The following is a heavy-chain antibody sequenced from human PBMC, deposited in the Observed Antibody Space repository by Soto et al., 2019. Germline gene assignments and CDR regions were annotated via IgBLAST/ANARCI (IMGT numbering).Heavy chain of an antibody. Sequence: SETRSLTCAAYGGSFSPYFWSWIRQPPGKGLEWIGEINHSGSTNYNPSRTRRSTLSGCTSKNQVSLKLTSVTAADTAVYYCGRLARGSQYYYLDLWGRGPRVTASS. V-gene: IGHV4-34*01. D-gene: IGHD1-26*01. CDR1: GGSFSPYF. J-gene: IGHJ2*01. CDR3: GRLARGSQYYYLDL. CDR2: INHSGST.